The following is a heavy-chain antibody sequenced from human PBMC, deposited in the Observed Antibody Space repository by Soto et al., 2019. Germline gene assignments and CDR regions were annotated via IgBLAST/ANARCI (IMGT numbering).Heavy chain of an antibody. V-gene: IGHV1-3*01. CDR2: INAGNGNT. Sequence: ASVKVSCKASGYTFTSYAMHWVRQAPGQRLEWMGWINAGNGNTKYSQKFQGRVTITRDTSASTAYMELSSLRSEDTAVYYCASSTGGGPGPYYYYYYMDVWGKGTTVTVSS. D-gene: IGHD3-16*01. CDR1: GYTFTSYA. J-gene: IGHJ6*03. CDR3: ASSTGGGPGPYYYYYYMDV.